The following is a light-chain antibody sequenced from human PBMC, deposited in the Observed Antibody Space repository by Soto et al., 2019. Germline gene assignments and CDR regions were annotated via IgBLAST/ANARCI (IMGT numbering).Light chain of an antibody. CDR2: KAS. J-gene: IGKJ2*01. V-gene: IGKV1-5*03. CDR3: QQYDSYPKP. CDR1: QSTFSL. Sequence: DVQMTQSPSTLSASVGDTVTITCRASQSTFSLLAWYQQKPGKSPKLLIYKASILESGVPSRFSGSGSGTEFTLTITGLQPDDLATYYCQQYDSYPKPFGQGTKVMI.